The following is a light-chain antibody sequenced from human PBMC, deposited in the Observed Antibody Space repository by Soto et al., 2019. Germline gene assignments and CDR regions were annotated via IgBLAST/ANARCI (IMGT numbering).Light chain of an antibody. CDR2: KAS. J-gene: IGKJ2*01. Sequence: DIQMTQSPSNLSASVGDRVTITCRASQSFSTWLAWYQQKPGKAAKLLIYKASILESGVPSRFSDSGSGTEFTLTITSLQPDDFATYYCLQYSSYYTFGQGTKLEI. CDR3: LQYSSYYT. V-gene: IGKV1-5*03. CDR1: QSFSTW.